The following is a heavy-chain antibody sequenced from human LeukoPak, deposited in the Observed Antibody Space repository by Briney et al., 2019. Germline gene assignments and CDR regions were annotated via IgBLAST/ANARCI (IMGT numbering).Heavy chain of an antibody. CDR1: GSTFSDYA. CDR3: ARDLKTSGWYGDFDY. J-gene: IGHJ4*02. Sequence: GGSLRLSCAASGSTFSDYAMSWVRQAPGKGLEWVSAIFSGGSTFYSDSVTGRFTISRDNSKNTVYLEMNSLRAEDTAVYYCARDLKTSGWYGDFDYWGQGTLVTVSS. V-gene: IGHV3-53*01. D-gene: IGHD6-19*01. CDR2: IFSGGST.